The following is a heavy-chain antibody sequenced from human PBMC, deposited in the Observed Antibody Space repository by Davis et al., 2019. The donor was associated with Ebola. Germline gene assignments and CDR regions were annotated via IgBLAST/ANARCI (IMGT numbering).Heavy chain of an antibody. CDR1: GFTFSRYS. Sequence: GGSLRLSCAASGFTFSRYSMNWVRQAPGKGLEWVSYISRSGYTIYYADSVKGRFTISRDNAKNSLFLQMNSLRAEDTAVYYCARDDGSVDYWGQGILVTVSS. V-gene: IGHV3-48*04. J-gene: IGHJ4*02. CDR3: ARDDGSVDY. CDR2: ISRSGYTI.